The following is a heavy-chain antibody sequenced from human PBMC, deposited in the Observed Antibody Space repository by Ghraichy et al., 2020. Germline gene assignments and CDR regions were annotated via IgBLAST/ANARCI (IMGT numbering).Heavy chain of an antibody. CDR3: ARLYPYSSSTYYYYGMDV. CDR1: GFTFSSYS. Sequence: GGSLRLSCAASGFTFSSYSMNWVRQAPGKGLEWVSYISSSSSTIYYADSVKGRFTISRDNAKNSLYLQMNSLRDEDTAVYYCARLYPYSSSTYYYYGMDVWGQGTTVTVSS. J-gene: IGHJ6*02. D-gene: IGHD6-13*01. CDR2: ISSSSSTI. V-gene: IGHV3-48*02.